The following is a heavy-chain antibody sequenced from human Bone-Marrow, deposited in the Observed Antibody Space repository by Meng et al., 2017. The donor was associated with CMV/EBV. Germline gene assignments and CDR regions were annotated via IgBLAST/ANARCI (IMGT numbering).Heavy chain of an antibody. CDR2: INPNSGGT. CDR1: GYTFTGYY. D-gene: IGHD3-3*01. V-gene: IGHV1-2*02. Sequence: ASVKVSCKASGYTFTGYYMHWVRQAPGQGLEWMGWINPNSGGTNYAQKFQGRVTMTRDTSISTAYMELSRLRSDDTAVYYCAKRDWSGYYYYFDYWGQGTLVTVPS. CDR3: AKRDWSGYYYYFDY. J-gene: IGHJ4*02.